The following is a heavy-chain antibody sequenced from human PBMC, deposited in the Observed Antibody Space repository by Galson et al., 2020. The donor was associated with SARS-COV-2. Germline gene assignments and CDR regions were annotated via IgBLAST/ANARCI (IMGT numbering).Heavy chain of an antibody. J-gene: IGHJ4*02. D-gene: IGHD2-15*01. CDR1: GGSLSGYY. V-gene: IGHV4-34*01. CDR3: SRNRKTGYCSGVSCYWEFRY. CDR2: INHSGTT. Sequence: ETSETLSPTCAVSGGSLSGYYWSWIRQSPGRGREWIGDINHSGTTNYNPSRKSRVSISVDKSKNQFSLKLTPLTAAGTAVYYCSRNRKTGYCSGVSCYWEFRYWGQGTLVTGSS.